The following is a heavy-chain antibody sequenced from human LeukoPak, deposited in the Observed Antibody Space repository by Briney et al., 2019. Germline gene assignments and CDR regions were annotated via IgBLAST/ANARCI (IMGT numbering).Heavy chain of an antibody. V-gene: IGHV3-15*07. D-gene: IGHD5-12*01. CDR1: GFTFSSYA. Sequence: PGGSLRLSCAASGFTFSSYAMHWVRQAPGMGLEWVGRIKSKTYGGTTDYAAPVKGRFTISRDDSKSTLYLQMNSLKTEDTAVYYCTTRSLISDSGHDKRQDYWGRGTLVTVSS. CDR3: TTRSLISDSGHDKRQDY. CDR2: IKSKTYGGTT. J-gene: IGHJ4*02.